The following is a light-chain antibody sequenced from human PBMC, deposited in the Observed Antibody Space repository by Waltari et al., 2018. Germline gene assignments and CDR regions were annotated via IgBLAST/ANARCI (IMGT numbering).Light chain of an antibody. CDR2: EVS. CDR1: SSDVGSYKF. CDR3: CSYAGSSTLV. J-gene: IGLJ2*01. Sequence: QSALTQPASVSGSPGQSITIYCTGTSSDVGSYKFVYWYQQHPGKAPKLMIYEVSKRPSGVSNRFSGSKSGNTASLTISGLQAEDEADYYCCSYAGSSTLVFGGGTKLTVL. V-gene: IGLV2-23*02.